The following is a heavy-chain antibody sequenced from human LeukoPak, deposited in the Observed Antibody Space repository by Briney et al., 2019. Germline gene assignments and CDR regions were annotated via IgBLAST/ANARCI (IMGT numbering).Heavy chain of an antibody. D-gene: IGHD5-12*01. CDR2: ISYDGSNK. Sequence: RPGRSLRLSCAASGLTFSNYGMHWVRQAPGKGLEWVAVISYDGSNKYYADSVKGRFTISRDNSKNTLYLQMNSLRAEDTAVYYCAKDPPTMEWGYYFDYWGQGTLVSVSS. J-gene: IGHJ4*02. CDR1: GLTFSNYG. V-gene: IGHV3-30*18. CDR3: AKDPPTMEWGYYFDY.